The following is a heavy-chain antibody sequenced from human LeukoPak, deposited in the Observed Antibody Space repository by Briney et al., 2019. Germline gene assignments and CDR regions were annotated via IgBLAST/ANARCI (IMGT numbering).Heavy chain of an antibody. D-gene: IGHD6-19*01. CDR3: ARGPRKDIAVAVFDY. CDR1: GYTFTSYD. Sequence: ASVKVSCKASGYTFTSYDINWVRQATGQGLEWMGWTNPDSGNTGYAQKFQGRVTMTRNTSISTAYMELSSLRSEDTAVYYCARGPRKDIAVAVFDYWGQGTLVTVSS. V-gene: IGHV1-8*01. J-gene: IGHJ4*02. CDR2: TNPDSGNT.